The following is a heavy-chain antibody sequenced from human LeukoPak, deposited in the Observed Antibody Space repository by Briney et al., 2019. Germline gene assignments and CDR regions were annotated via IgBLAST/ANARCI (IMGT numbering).Heavy chain of an antibody. D-gene: IGHD6-13*01. CDR1: GFTFSDYY. V-gene: IGHV3-11*01. Sequence: GGSLRLSCAASGFTFSDYYMSWIRQAPGKGLEWVPYISSSGSTIYYADSVKGRFTISRDNAKNSLYLQMNSLRAEDTAVYYCARVFPEDVISSSWYEGGYFDYWGQGTLVAVSS. CDR3: ARVFPEDVISSSWYEGGYFDY. CDR2: ISSSGSTI. J-gene: IGHJ4*02.